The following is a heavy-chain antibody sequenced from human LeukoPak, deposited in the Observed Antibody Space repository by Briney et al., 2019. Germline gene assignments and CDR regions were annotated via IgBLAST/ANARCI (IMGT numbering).Heavy chain of an antibody. Sequence: PSETLSLTCTVSGGSISGYYWSWIRQPPGKGLEWIASIHYSETTYYNPSLKSRITINPDTAKNHFYLQLNSVTPEDTALYYCARGGLVRGTLNSLIAFDIWGQGIMVTVSS. CDR3: ARGGLVRGTLNSLIAFDI. D-gene: IGHD3-10*01. CDR1: GGSISGYY. V-gene: IGHV4-59*04. J-gene: IGHJ3*02. CDR2: IHYSETT.